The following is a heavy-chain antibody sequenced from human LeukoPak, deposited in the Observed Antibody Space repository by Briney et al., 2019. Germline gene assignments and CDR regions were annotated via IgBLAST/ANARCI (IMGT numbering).Heavy chain of an antibody. V-gene: IGHV3-23*01. CDR1: GFTFSSYA. J-gene: IGHJ4*02. Sequence: GGSLRLSCAASGFTFSSYAMSWVRQAPGKGLEWVSAISGSGGSTYYADSVKGRFTISRDNSKNTLYLQMNSLRAEDTAVYYCAKSIVVAGTIYYFDYWGQGTLVTVSS. D-gene: IGHD6-19*01. CDR2: ISGSGGST. CDR3: AKSIVVAGTIYYFDY.